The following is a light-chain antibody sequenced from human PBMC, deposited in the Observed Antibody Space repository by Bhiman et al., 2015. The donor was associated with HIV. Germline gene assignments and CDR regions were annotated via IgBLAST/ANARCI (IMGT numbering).Light chain of an antibody. CDR2: SNN. Sequence: QTVVTQPPSASATPGQRVTISCSGSSSNIGSKTVNWYQQLPGTAPKLLIYSNNQRPSGVPDRFSGSKSGNTASLTISGLQAADEGDYYCSSITDVNSVIFGGGTKLTVL. CDR1: SSNIGSKT. V-gene: IGLV1-44*01. J-gene: IGLJ2*01. CDR3: SSITDVNSVI.